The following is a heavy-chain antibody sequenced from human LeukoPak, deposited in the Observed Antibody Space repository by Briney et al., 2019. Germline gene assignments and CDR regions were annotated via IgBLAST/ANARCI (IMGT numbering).Heavy chain of an antibody. J-gene: IGHJ4*02. Sequence: ASVKVSCKVSGYTLTELSMHWVRQAPGKGLEWMGGFDPEDGETIYAQKFQGRVTMTEDTSTDTVYMELSSLRSEDTAVYYCAIWKQGFLEWLSRYYFDYWGQGTLVTVSS. D-gene: IGHD3-3*01. V-gene: IGHV1-24*01. CDR3: AIWKQGFLEWLSRYYFDY. CDR2: FDPEDGET. CDR1: GYTLTELS.